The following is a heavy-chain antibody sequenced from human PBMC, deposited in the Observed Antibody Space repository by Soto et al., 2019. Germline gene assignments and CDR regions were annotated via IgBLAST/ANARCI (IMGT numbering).Heavy chain of an antibody. CDR1: GFTFSSYA. CDR3: AKDIQYYYDGSGYYPEAAFDI. Sequence: GGSLRLSCAASGFTFSSYAMSWVRQAPGKGLEWVSAISGSGGSTYYADSVKGRFTISRDNSKNTLYLQMNSLRAEDTAVYYCAKDIQYYYDGSGYYPEAAFDIWGQGTMVTVSS. J-gene: IGHJ3*02. D-gene: IGHD3-22*01. V-gene: IGHV3-23*01. CDR2: ISGSGGST.